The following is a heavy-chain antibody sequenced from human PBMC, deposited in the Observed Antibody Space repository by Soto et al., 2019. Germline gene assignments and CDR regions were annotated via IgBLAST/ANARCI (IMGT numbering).Heavy chain of an antibody. CDR1: GFTFSTDSMN. J-gene: IGHJ5*02. V-gene: IGHV4-39*01. Sequence: PGGSLRLSCVASGFTFSTDSMNWVRQAPGKGLEWIASVYYSGTPYYSPSLKSRVTISIDTSKTQISLKLNSLTAADTAVYYCARADTAMDPPGSWGQGILVTVSS. D-gene: IGHD5-18*01. CDR3: ARADTAMDPPGS. CDR2: VYYSGTP.